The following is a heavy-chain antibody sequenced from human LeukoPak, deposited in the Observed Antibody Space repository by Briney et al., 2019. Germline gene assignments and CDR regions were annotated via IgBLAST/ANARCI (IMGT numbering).Heavy chain of an antibody. CDR1: GFTFSSYA. CDR3: ARVRYNSGSYNFDY. Sequence: PGGSLRLSCAASGFTFSSYAMSWVRQAPGKGLEWVSAISGSGGSTYYADSVKGRFTISRDNSKNTLYLQMNSLRVEDTAVYYCARVRYNSGSYNFDYWGQGTLVTVSS. V-gene: IGHV3-23*01. CDR2: ISGSGGST. J-gene: IGHJ4*02. D-gene: IGHD1-26*01.